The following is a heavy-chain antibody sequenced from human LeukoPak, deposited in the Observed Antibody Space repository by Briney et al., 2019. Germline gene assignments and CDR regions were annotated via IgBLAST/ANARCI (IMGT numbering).Heavy chain of an antibody. J-gene: IGHJ5*02. V-gene: IGHV1-69*13. CDR1: GGTFSSYA. D-gene: IGHD4-17*01. CDR3: ARALYGDYFEVDP. CDR2: IIPIFGTA. Sequence: GASVKVSCKASGGTFSSYAISWVRQAPGQGLEWMGGIIPIFGTANYAQKFQGRVTITADESTSTAYMELSSLRSENTAVYYCARALYGDYFEVDPWGQGTLVTVSS.